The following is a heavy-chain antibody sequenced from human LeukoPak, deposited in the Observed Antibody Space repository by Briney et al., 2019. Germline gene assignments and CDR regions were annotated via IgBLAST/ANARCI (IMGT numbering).Heavy chain of an antibody. V-gene: IGHV3-23*01. CDR3: AKDTIAAAGTRWFDP. CDR2: ISGSGGST. D-gene: IGHD6-13*01. CDR1: GFTFGSYA. Sequence: PGGSLRLSCAASGFTFGSYAMSWVRQAPGKGLEWVSAISGSGGSTYYADSVKGRFTISRDNSKNTLYLQMNSLRAEDTAVYYCAKDTIAAAGTRWFDPWGQGTLVTVSS. J-gene: IGHJ5*02.